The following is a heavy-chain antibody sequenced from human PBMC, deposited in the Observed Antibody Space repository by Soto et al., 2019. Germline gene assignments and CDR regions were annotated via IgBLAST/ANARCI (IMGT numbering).Heavy chain of an antibody. V-gene: IGHV1-18*04. CDR1: GYTFSTST. D-gene: IGHD4-17*01. CDR3: AIANYGDDDY. J-gene: IGHJ4*02. CDR2: IKAYSGNT. Sequence: LVQSGAEAKKPGTSVKVSCKASGYTFSTSTISWVRQAPGQGLEWLGWIKAYSGNTNYAPKLQGRLTMTTDTSTSTAYLELRSLTNDDTAMYYCAIANYGDDDYWGQGTLVTVSS.